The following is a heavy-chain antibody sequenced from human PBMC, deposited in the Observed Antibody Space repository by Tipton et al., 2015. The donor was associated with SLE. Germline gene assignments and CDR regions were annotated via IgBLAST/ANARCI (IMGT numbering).Heavy chain of an antibody. V-gene: IGHV3-30-3*01. D-gene: IGHD2-15*01. Sequence: SLRLSCAASGFTFSSYAMHWVRQAPGKGLEWVAVISYDGSNKYYADSVKGRFTISRDNSKNTLYLQMNSLRAEDTAVYYCAREDGAAGGDAFDIWGQGTMVTVSS. CDR3: AREDGAAGGDAFDI. CDR2: ISYDGSNK. CDR1: GFTFSSYA. J-gene: IGHJ3*02.